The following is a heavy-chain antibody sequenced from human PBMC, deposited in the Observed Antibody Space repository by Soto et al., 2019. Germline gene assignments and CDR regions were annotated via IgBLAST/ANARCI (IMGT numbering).Heavy chain of an antibody. J-gene: IGHJ4*02. D-gene: IGHD3-22*01. V-gene: IGHV1-8*01. Sequence: GASVKVSCKASGYTSTNSDINWVRQATGQGLEWVGWMNRNSGNSGCAQKFQGRVTMTRNTSISTAYMELSSLRSEDTAVYYCATAGGDFYDSRGFYSYYFDYWGLGTLVTVSS. CDR2: MNRNSGNS. CDR1: GYTSTNSD. CDR3: ATAGGDFYDSRGFYSYYFDY.